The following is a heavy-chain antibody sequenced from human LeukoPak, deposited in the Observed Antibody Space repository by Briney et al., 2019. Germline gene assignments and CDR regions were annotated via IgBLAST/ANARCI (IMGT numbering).Heavy chain of an antibody. D-gene: IGHD3-22*01. J-gene: IGHJ4*02. CDR1: GGSFSVYY. CDR2: INHSGST. Sequence: SETLSLTCAVYGGSFSVYYWSWIRQPPGKGLEWIGEINHSGSTKYNPSLKSRVTISVDTSKDQLSLKLSSVTAADTAVYYCARGIPDYYDSSGLGYWGQGTLVTVSS. CDR3: ARGIPDYYDSSGLGY. V-gene: IGHV4-34*01.